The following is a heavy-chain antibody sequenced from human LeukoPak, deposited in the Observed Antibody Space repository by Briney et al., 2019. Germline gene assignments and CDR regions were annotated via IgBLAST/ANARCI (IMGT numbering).Heavy chain of an antibody. CDR2: INPTGTTT. D-gene: IGHD3-10*01. Sequence: ASVKVSCKASGYTFINNWMHWVRQAPGQGLEWVGLINPTGTTTLYAQKFQGRVTLTRDMSTSTDYMELRSLKSEDTAVYYCARDNSVGDIAWWFDPWGQGTLVTVSS. CDR1: GYTFINNW. J-gene: IGHJ5*02. CDR3: ARDNSVGDIAWWFDP. V-gene: IGHV1-46*01.